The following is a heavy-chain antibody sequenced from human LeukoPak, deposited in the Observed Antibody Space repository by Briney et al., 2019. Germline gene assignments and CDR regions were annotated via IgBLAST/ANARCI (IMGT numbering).Heavy chain of an antibody. D-gene: IGHD3-3*01. CDR3: ARDRNYDFWSGTTRDAFDI. V-gene: IGHV3-21*01. Sequence: GGSLRLSCAASGFTFSSYSMSWVRQAPGKGLEWVSSISSSSYIYYADSVKGRFTISRDNAKNSLYLQMNSLRAEDTAVYYCARDRNYDFWSGTTRDAFDIWGQGTMVTVSS. CDR1: GFTFSSYS. CDR2: ISSSSYI. J-gene: IGHJ3*02.